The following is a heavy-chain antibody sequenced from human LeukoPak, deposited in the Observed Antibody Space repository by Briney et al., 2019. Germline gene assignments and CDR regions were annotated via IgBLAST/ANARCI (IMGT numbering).Heavy chain of an antibody. Sequence: SETLSLTCTVSGGSISSSSYYWGWIRQPPGKGLEWIGSIYYSGSTYYNPSLKSRVTISVDTSKDQFSLKLSSVTAADTAVYYCATTTIRLGYWGQGTLVTVSS. CDR2: IYYSGST. CDR1: GGSISSSSYY. D-gene: IGHD1-26*01. CDR3: ATTTIRLGY. J-gene: IGHJ4*02. V-gene: IGHV4-39*07.